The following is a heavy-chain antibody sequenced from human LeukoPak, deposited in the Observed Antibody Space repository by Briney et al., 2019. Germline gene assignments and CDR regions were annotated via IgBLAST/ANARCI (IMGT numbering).Heavy chain of an antibody. CDR2: ISGSGGST. V-gene: IGHV3-23*01. D-gene: IGHD3-22*01. CDR3: AKVVHYYDSSGYAPFDY. J-gene: IGHJ4*02. Sequence: GGSLRLSCAASGFTFSSYAMSWARQAPGKGLEWVSAISGSGGSTYYADSVKGRFTISRDNSKNTLYLQMNSLRAEDTAVYYCAKVVHYYDSSGYAPFDYWGQGTLVTVSS. CDR1: GFTFSSYA.